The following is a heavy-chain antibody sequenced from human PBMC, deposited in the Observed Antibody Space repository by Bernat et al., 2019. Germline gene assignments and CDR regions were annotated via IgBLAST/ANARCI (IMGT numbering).Heavy chain of an antibody. J-gene: IGHJ3*02. CDR3: AHSLVGAAFDDGFDI. Sequence: QITLKESGPTLVKPTQTLTLTCTFSGFSLSTSGVGVGWIRQPPGKALEWLALIYWDDDKRYSPSLKSRLTITKDTSKNQVVLTMTNMDPVDTATCCCAHSLVGAAFDDGFDIWGQGKMVTVSS. CDR1: GFSLSTSGVG. D-gene: IGHD2-15*01. V-gene: IGHV2-5*02. CDR2: IYWDDDK.